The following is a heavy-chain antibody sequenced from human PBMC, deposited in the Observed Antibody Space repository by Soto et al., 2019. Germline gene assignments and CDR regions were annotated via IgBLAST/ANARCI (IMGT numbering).Heavy chain of an antibody. CDR3: TRVSSTAERY. CDR2: IDSNGSPI. D-gene: IGHD2-2*01. J-gene: IGHJ4*02. CDR1: GLNLSYYN. V-gene: IGHV3-48*01. Sequence: PGGPMRLSCAASGLNLSYYNMNRVRQAPGKGLEWVAYIDSNGSPIYYADSVKGRFTIYRDNAQNSLYLQMNSLRVYYTAAYYCTRVSSTAERYWRPGTLDPVSS.